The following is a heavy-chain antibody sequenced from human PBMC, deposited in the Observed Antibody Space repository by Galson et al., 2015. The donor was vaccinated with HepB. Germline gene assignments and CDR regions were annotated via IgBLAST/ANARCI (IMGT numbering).Heavy chain of an antibody. Sequence: SLRLSCAASGFTFSSYWMSWVRQAPGKGLEWVANIKQDGSEKYYVDSVKGRFTISRDNAKNSLYLQMNSLRAEDTAVYYCARDRKRKRITMIVAYYGMDVWGQGTTVTVSS. CDR1: GFTFSSYW. V-gene: IGHV3-7*03. CDR3: ARDRKRKRITMIVAYYGMDV. D-gene: IGHD3-22*01. CDR2: IKQDGSEK. J-gene: IGHJ6*02.